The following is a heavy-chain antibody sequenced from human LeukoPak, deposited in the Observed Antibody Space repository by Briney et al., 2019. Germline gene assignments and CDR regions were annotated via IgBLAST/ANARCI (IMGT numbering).Heavy chain of an antibody. V-gene: IGHV4-38-2*02. D-gene: IGHD3-3*01. CDR3: ARNGLLRFLEPQDY. CDR2: IYHSGST. CDR1: GYFISSGYY. J-gene: IGHJ4*02. Sequence: SETLSLTCTVSGYFISSGYYWGWIRQPPGKGLEWIASIYHSGSTYYNPPLKSRVTISVDTSKNQFSLRLSPVTAADTAVYYCARNGLLRFLEPQDYWGQGTLVTVSS.